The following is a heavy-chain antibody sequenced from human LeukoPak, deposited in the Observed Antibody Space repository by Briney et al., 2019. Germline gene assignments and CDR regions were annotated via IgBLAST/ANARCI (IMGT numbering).Heavy chain of an antibody. CDR2: ISYDGSNK. D-gene: IGHD5-18*01. CDR1: GFTFSSYA. Sequence: GGSLRLSCATSGFTFSSYAMHWVRQAPGKGLEGVAVISYDGSNKYYADSVKGRFTISRDNSKNTLYLQMNSLRAEDTAVYYCAREGEYSYGTAFDYWGQGTLVTVSS. J-gene: IGHJ4*02. CDR3: AREGEYSYGTAFDY. V-gene: IGHV3-30*04.